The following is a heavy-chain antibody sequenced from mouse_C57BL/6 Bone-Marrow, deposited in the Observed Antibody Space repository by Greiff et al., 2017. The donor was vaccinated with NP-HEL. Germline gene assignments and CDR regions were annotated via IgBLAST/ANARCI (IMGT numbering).Heavy chain of an antibody. CDR1: GYTFTEYT. CDR3: ARHEDRDYDGVVIDY. J-gene: IGHJ2*01. D-gene: IGHD2-4*01. Sequence: VQRVESGAELVKPGASVKLSCKASGYTFTEYTIHWVKQRSGQGLEWIGWFYPGSGSIKYNEKFKDKATLTADKSSSTVYMELSRLTSEDSAVYFCARHEDRDYDGVVIDYWGQGTTLTVSS. V-gene: IGHV1-62-2*01. CDR2: FYPGSGSI.